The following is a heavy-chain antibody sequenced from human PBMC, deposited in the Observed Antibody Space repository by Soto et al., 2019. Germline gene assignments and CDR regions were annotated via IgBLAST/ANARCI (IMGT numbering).Heavy chain of an antibody. J-gene: IGHJ5*02. CDR3: ARDFGSSANGP. D-gene: IGHD3-16*01. CDR1: GASLTGAVSS. CDR2: IAYSGDT. Sequence: SETLSLTCAVSGASLTGAVSSWSWIRKPPGKGLEWIGYIAYSGDTYYTPSLRSRVTISADRSENKISLTLKSGTAADTAVYFCARDFGSSANGPWGKGTSITVST. V-gene: IGHV4-31*11.